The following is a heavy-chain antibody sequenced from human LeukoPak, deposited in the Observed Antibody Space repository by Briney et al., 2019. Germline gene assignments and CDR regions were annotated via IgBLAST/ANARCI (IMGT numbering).Heavy chain of an antibody. CDR2: ISYDGSYK. V-gene: IGHV3-30*03. CDR3: ARFAAGGSYYYYMDV. CDR1: GFTFSTYG. J-gene: IGHJ6*03. Sequence: GRSLRLSCAASGFTFSTYGMHWVRQSPGKGLEWVAVISYDGSYKEYADSVKGRFTISRDNAKNSLYLQMNSLRADDTAVYYCARFAAGGSYYYYMDVWGKGTTVTVSS. D-gene: IGHD6-25*01.